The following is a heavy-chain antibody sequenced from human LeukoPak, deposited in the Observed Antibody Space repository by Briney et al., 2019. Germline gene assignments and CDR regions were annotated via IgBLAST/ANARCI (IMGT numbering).Heavy chain of an antibody. CDR1: GFTFSSYA. CDR2: ISAANIA. D-gene: IGHD1-26*01. CDR3: ARAGKWTSYYYYYGLDV. J-gene: IGHJ6*02. Sequence: SGGSLRLSCAASGFTFSSYAMGWVRQAPGKGLEWVSLISAANIAYYADSVKGRFTISRDNAKNTLYLQMNNLRAEDTALYYCARAGKWTSYYYYYGLDVWGQGTTVTVSS. V-gene: IGHV3-23*03.